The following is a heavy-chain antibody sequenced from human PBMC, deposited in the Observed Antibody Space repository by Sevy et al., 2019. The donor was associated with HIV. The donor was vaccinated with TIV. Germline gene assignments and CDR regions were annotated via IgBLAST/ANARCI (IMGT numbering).Heavy chain of an antibody. V-gene: IGHV3-74*01. CDR2: INSDGSST. J-gene: IGHJ4*02. CDR3: ASSKGDYYYGSGSLHADY. Sequence: GGSLRLSCAASGFTFSSYWMHWVRQAPGKGLVWVSRINSDGSSTSYADSVKGRFTISRDNAKNTLYLQMNSLRAEDKAVYYCASSKGDYYYGSGSLHADYWGQGTLVTVSS. CDR1: GFTFSSYW. D-gene: IGHD3-10*01.